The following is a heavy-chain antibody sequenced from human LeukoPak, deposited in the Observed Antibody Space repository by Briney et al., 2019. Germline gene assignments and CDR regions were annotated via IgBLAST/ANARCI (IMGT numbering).Heavy chain of an antibody. D-gene: IGHD3-3*01. J-gene: IGHJ4*02. CDR1: GGSFSGYY. V-gene: IGHV4-34*01. Sequence: SETLSLTCAVYGGSFSGYYWSWIRQPPGKGLEWIGEINHSGSTNYNPSLKSRVTISVDTSKNQFSLKLSSVTAADTAVYYCARQGLRYGDFWGGYLYYFDYWGQGTLVTVSS. CDR2: INHSGST. CDR3: ARQGLRYGDFWGGYLYYFDY.